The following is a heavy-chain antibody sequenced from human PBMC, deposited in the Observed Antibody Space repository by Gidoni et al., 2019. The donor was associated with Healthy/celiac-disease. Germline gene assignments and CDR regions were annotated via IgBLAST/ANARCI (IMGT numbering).Heavy chain of an antibody. CDR1: GGSISSYY. J-gene: IGHJ4*02. D-gene: IGHD3-10*01. CDR2: IYYSGST. V-gene: IGHV4-59*08. CDR3: ARHRDYYGSGSSLFDY. Sequence: QVQLQESGPGLVKPSETLSLTCTVSGGSISSYYWSWIRQPPGKGLEWIGYIYYSGSTNYNPSLKSRVTISVDTSKNQFSLKLSSVTAADTAVYYCARHRDYYGSGSSLFDYWGQGTLVTVSS.